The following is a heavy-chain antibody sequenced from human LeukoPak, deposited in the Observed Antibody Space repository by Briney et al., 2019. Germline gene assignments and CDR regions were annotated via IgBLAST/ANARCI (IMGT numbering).Heavy chain of an antibody. V-gene: IGHV4-31*03. CDR1: GGSISSGDYF. D-gene: IGHD3-22*01. J-gene: IGHJ4*02. Sequence: SQTLSLTCNVSGGSISSGDYFWNWIRQHPGKGLEWIGYIYYSGSTYYNPSLKSRVTISVDTSKNQFSLKLSSVTAADTAVYYCTRDGPRSSGYPDNWGQGTLVTVSS. CDR2: IYYSGST. CDR3: TRDGPRSSGYPDN.